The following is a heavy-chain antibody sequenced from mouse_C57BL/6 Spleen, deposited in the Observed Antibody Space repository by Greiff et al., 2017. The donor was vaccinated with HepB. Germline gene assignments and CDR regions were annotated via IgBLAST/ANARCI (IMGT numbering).Heavy chain of an antibody. J-gene: IGHJ1*03. D-gene: IGHD1-1*01. CDR2: IYPRSGNT. CDR1: GYTFTSYG. V-gene: IGHV1-81*01. CDR3: ARGGTTVVGRWYFDV. Sequence: QVQLKESGAELARPGASVKLSCKASGYTFTSYGISWVKQRTGQGLEWIGEIYPRSGNTYYNEKFKGKATLTADKSSSTAYMELRSLTSEDSAVYFCARGGTTVVGRWYFDVWGTGTTVTVSS.